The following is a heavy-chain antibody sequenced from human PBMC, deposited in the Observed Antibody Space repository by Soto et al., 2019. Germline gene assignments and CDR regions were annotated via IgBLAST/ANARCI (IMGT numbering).Heavy chain of an antibody. CDR2: ISSSGSTI. CDR1: GFTFSDYY. D-gene: IGHD3-3*01. V-gene: IGHV3-11*01. J-gene: IGHJ3*02. CDR3: ARDQGGKLRFLKARSFDI. Sequence: GGSMRVSCAAAGFTFSDYYMSWIRPAPGKGLEWVSYISSSGSTIYYADSVKGRFTISRDNAKNSLYLQMNSLRAEDTAVYYCARDQGGKLRFLKARSFDIWGQGTMVTVSS.